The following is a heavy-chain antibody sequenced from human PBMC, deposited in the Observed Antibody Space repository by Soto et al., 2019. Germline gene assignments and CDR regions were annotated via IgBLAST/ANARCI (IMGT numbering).Heavy chain of an antibody. CDR2: ISRNSGSI. CDR3: AKDNVGYSYGSIYGMDV. D-gene: IGHD5-18*01. J-gene: IGHJ6*02. CDR1: GFTFDDYA. V-gene: IGHV3-9*01. Sequence: PGGSLRLSCAASGFTFDDYAMHWVRQAPGKGLEWVSGISRNSGSIGYADSVKGRFTISRDNAKNSLYLQMNSLRAEDTALYYCAKDNVGYSYGSIYGMDVWGQGTTVTVSS.